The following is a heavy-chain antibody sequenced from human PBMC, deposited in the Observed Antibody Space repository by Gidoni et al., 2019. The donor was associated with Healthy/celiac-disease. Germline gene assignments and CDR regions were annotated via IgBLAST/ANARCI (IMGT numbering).Heavy chain of an antibody. CDR1: GFTFTSSA. V-gene: IGHV1-58*01. CDR2: IVVGSGNT. Sequence: QMQLVQSGPEVKKPGTSVKVSCKASGFTFTSSAVQWVRQARGQRLEWIGWIVVGSGNTNYAQKFQERVTITRDMSTSTAYMELSSLRSEDTAVYYCAADREGGYGGNSGSNYWGQGTLVTVSS. CDR3: AADREGGYGGNSGSNY. D-gene: IGHD4-17*01. J-gene: IGHJ4*02.